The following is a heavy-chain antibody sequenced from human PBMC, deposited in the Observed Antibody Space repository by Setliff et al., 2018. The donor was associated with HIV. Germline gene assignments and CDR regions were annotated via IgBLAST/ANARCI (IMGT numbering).Heavy chain of an antibody. CDR3: ARKSLTGTIDS. V-gene: IGHV1-2*02. CDR1: GYAFIKYY. Sequence: GASVKVSCKTSGYAFIKYYIHWVRQAPGQGLEWLGWVNPRNGGTNYAQILQGRVTMTRDTSTNTAYMELGRLRSDDTAVYFCARKSLTGTIDSWGQGTLVTVS. D-gene: IGHD1-20*01. J-gene: IGHJ4*02. CDR2: VNPRNGGT.